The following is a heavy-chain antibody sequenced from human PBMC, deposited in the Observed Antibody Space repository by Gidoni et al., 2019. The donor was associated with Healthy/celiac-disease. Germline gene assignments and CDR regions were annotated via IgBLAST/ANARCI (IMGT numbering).Heavy chain of an antibody. D-gene: IGHD3-3*02. CDR1: GGSIRSYY. V-gene: IGHV4-59*01. J-gene: IGHJ6*03. Sequence: QVQLQESGPGLVKPSETLSLTCTVSGGSIRSYYWSWIRQPPGKGLEWIGYIYYSGSTNYNPSLKSRVTISVDTSKNQFSLKLSSVTAADTAVYYCARDAGELGAYYYYMDVWGKGTTVTVSS. CDR3: ARDAGELGAYYYYMDV. CDR2: IYYSGST.